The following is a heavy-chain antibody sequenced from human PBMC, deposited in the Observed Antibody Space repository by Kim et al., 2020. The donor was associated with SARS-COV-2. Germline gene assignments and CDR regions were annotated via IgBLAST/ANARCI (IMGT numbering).Heavy chain of an antibody. J-gene: IGHJ4*02. D-gene: IGHD3-22*01. CDR3: AKDRYYDSRGPSFDY. V-gene: IGHV3-9*01. Sequence: SVKGRFTISRDNAKNSLYLQMNSLRAEDTALYYCAKDRYYDSRGPSFDYWGQGTLVTVSS.